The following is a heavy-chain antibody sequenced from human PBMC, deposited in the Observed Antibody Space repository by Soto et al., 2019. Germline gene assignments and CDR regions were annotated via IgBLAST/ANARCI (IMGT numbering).Heavy chain of an antibody. D-gene: IGHD3-3*01. J-gene: IGHJ1*01. CDR2: ISGFNGNT. V-gene: IGHV1-18*01. CDR3: AGIGVSSGHDSPDFAS. Sequence: QVQLVQSGAEVKKPGASVKVSCKASGYTFNFYGITWVRQAPGQGLEWMGWISGFNGNTNYAADLKGRVTMTTDTSTSTAYMELRGLRSDDTAVYYCAGIGVSSGHDSPDFASWGQGTLVTVSS. CDR1: GYTFNFYG.